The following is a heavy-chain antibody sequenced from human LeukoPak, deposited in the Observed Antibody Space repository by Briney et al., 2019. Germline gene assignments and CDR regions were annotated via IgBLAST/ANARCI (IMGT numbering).Heavy chain of an antibody. V-gene: IGHV3-53*01. CDR1: GFIVSRSY. J-gene: IGHJ3*02. D-gene: IGHD3-10*01. CDR3: TRVSGSYDASDI. Sequence: GGSLRLSCAASGFIVSRSYMSWVRQAPGKGLEWVSVIYSGGSTYYADSVKGRFAISRDDSKNTVYLQMNSLRAEDTAAYYCTRVSGSYDASDIWGQGTMVIVSS. CDR2: IYSGGST.